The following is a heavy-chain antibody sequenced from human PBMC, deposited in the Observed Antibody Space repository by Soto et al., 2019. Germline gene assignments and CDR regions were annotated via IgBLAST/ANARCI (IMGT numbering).Heavy chain of an antibody. CDR1: GFTFSSYS. D-gene: IGHD6-13*01. V-gene: IGHV3-48*02. J-gene: IGHJ5*02. Sequence: LRLSCAASGFTFSSYSMNWVRQAPGKGLEWVSYISSSSSTIYYADSVKGRFTISRDNAKNSLYLQMNSLRDEDTAVYYCARVGKQLARGVTGPDPSGQGTMVTVYS. CDR3: ARVGKQLARGVTGPDP. CDR2: ISSSSSTI.